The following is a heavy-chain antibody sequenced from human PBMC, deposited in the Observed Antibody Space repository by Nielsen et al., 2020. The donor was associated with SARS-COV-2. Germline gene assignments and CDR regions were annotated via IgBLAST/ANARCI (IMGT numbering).Heavy chain of an antibody. CDR3: ARSDEWIQLWFDY. D-gene: IGHD5-18*01. CDR2: IYYSGST. J-gene: IGHJ4*02. Sequence: SETLSLTCTVSGGSISSYYWSWIRQPPGKGLEWIGYIYYSGSTNYNPSLKSRVTISVDTSKNQFSLKLSSVTAEDTAVYYCARSDEWIQLWFDYWGQGTLVTVSS. CDR1: GGSISSYY. V-gene: IGHV4-59*13.